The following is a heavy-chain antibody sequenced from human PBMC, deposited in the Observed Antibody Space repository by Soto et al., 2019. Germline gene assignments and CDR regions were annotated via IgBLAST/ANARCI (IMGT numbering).Heavy chain of an antibody. CDR3: ARAPKVSGPSQTRPDF. CDR2: ISQSGNT. V-gene: IGHV4-34*01. CDR1: TGTLRPYC. D-gene: IGHD6-25*01. J-gene: IGHJ4*02. Sequence: SQTLPHTCSGYTGTLRPYCWRGIRQPPGKELEWIGEISQSGNTNYSPSLKSRVSISIDTSKKQFSLNLASVSAADTAVYYCARAPKVSGPSQTRPDFSGQGPLVTGS.